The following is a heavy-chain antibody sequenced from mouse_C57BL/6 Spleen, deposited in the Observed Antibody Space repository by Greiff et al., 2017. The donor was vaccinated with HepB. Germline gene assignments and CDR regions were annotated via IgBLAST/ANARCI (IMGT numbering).Heavy chain of an antibody. Sequence: QVQLQQSGAELVMPGASVKLSCKASGYTFTSYWMHWVKQRPGQGLEWIGEIDPSDSYTNYNQKFKGKSTLTVDKSSSTAYMQLSSLTSEDSAVYYCARARAMVTPYYFDYWGQGTTLTVSS. D-gene: IGHD2-2*01. V-gene: IGHV1-69*01. CDR1: GYTFTSYW. CDR2: IDPSDSYT. J-gene: IGHJ2*01. CDR3: ARARAMVTPYYFDY.